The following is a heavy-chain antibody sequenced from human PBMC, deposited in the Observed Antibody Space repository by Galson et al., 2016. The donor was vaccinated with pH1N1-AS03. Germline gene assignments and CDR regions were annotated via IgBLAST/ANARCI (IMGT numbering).Heavy chain of an antibody. Sequence: SVKVSCKASGYTFPNFGMSWVRQAPGQGLEWMGWNSTYNGHTQYAKRLEGRVTMTTDTSTNTAYLELRSLTYDDTAVYYCARAAPFDPWGHGTLVIVSS. CDR1: GYTFPNFG. D-gene: IGHD2-15*01. CDR2: NSTYNGHT. V-gene: IGHV1-18*04. J-gene: IGHJ5*02. CDR3: ARAAPFDP.